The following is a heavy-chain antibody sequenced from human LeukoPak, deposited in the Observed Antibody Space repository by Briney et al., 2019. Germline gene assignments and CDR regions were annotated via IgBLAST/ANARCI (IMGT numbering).Heavy chain of an antibody. J-gene: IGHJ4*02. CDR1: GFIFSNYW. D-gene: IGHD3-22*01. Sequence: PGGSLRLSCTAPGFIFSNYWMTWVRQAPGKGLEWVANIRGDGNEKQFEDSVKGRFTISRDNAKNSVFLQMNNLRAEDTAVFYCVRNGDYYRLDYWGQGTLVTVSS. V-gene: IGHV3-7*01. CDR3: VRNGDYYRLDY. CDR2: IRGDGNEK.